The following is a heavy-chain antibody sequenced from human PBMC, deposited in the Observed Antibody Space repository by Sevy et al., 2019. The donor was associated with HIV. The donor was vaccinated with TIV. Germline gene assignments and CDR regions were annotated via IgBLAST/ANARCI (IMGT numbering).Heavy chain of an antibody. V-gene: IGHV1-18*01. CDR1: GYTFSNYG. J-gene: IGHJ4*02. CDR2: ISGYNGNT. D-gene: IGHD3-22*01. CDR3: VRDESFSLIVVDPDY. Sequence: ASVKVSCQASGYTFSNYGVTWVRQAPGQGLEWMGWISGYNGNTKYAQKFQDRVIMTKDTATRKAYMELRRLRSDDTAVYYCVRDESFSLIVVDPDYWGQGTLVTVSS.